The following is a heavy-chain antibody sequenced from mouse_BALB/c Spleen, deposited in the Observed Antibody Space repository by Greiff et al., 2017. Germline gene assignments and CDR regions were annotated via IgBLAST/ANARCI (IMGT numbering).Heavy chain of an antibody. Sequence: SGPGLVQPSQSLSITCTVSGFSLTSYGVHWVRQSPGKGLEWLGVIWSGGSTDYNAAFISRLSISKDNSKSQVFFKMNSLQANDTAIYYCARKDYGNYDYAMDYWGQGTSVTVSS. V-gene: IGHV2-2*02. J-gene: IGHJ4*01. CDR3: ARKDYGNYDYAMDY. D-gene: IGHD2-1*01. CDR2: IWSGGST. CDR1: GFSLTSYG.